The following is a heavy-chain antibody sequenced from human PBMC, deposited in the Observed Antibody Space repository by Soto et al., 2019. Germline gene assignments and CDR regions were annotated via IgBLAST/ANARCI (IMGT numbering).Heavy chain of an antibody. Sequence: QVQLVQSGAEVKKPGSSVKVSCKASGGTFSSYAISWVRQAPGQGLEWMGGIIPIFGTANYAQKFQGRVTITADEAKSTAYMELSSLRSEDTAVYYCARAAPIVVVAATSLFYGMDVWGQGTTVTVSS. CDR1: GGTFSSYA. V-gene: IGHV1-69*12. CDR2: IIPIFGTA. J-gene: IGHJ6*02. D-gene: IGHD2-15*01. CDR3: ARAAPIVVVAATSLFYGMDV.